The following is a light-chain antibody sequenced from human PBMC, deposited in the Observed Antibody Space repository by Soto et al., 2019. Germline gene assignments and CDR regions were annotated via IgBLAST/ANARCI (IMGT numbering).Light chain of an antibody. J-gene: IGKJ3*01. V-gene: IGKV1-39*01. CDR1: HSVASY. CDR2: AAT. Sequence: DIQMTQSPSSLSASVGDRVTITCRASHSVASYFNWFQQRPWKAPSLLIYAATTLHTGVPSRFSGSRSGTNFTLTFSRLQPEDFATYYCQESSTTPAFTFGPGT. CDR3: QESSTTPAFT.